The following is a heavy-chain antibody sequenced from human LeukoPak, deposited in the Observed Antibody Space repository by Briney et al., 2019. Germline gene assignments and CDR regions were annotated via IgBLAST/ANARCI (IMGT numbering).Heavy chain of an antibody. V-gene: IGHV4-4*02. Sequence: SGTLSLTCAVSGGSISSSNWWSWVRQPPGKGLEWIGEIYHSGSTNYNPSLKSRVTISVDTSKNQFSLKLSSVTAADTAVYYCARRRRAIGIAAAGTGAIDYRGQGTLVTVSS. CDR1: GGSISSSNW. D-gene: IGHD6-13*01. CDR2: IYHSGST. CDR3: ARRRRAIGIAAAGTGAIDY. J-gene: IGHJ4*02.